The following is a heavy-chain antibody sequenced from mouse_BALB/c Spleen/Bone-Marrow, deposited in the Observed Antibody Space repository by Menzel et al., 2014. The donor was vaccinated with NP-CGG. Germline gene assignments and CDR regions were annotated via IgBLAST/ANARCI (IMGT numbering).Heavy chain of an antibody. V-gene: IGHV14-3*02. CDR2: IDPANGNT. CDR1: GFNIKDTY. Sequence: VQLQQSGAELVKPGASVKLSCTASGFNIKDTYMHWVKQRPEQGLEWIGMIDPANGNTKYDPKFQGKATITADTSSNTAYLQLSSLTSEDTAVYYCATMITDWYFDVWGAGTTVTVSS. CDR3: ATMITDWYFDV. D-gene: IGHD2-4*01. J-gene: IGHJ1*01.